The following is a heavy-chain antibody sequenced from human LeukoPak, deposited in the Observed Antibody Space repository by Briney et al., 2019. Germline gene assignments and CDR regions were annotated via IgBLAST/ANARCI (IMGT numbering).Heavy chain of an antibody. J-gene: IGHJ4*02. D-gene: IGHD3-22*01. CDR2: ISFSSSTI. CDR3: ARDQADYFDSSGSYLGALDY. Sequence: GGSLRLSCAASGFTFSSYSMNWVRQAPGKGLEWVSYISFSSSTIYYADSVKGRFTISRDNAKNSLYLQMNSLRAEDTAVYYCARDQADYFDSSGSYLGALDYWGQGTLVTVSS. CDR1: GFTFSSYS. V-gene: IGHV3-48*01.